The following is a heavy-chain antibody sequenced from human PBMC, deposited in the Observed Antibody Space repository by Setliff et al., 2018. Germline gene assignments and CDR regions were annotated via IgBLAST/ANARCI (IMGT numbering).Heavy chain of an antibody. V-gene: IGHV4-61*09. CDR2: IYTSGST. CDR3: ARGGLWFGELLWKYYYYGMDV. Sequence: TLSLTCTVSGGSISSGSYYWSWIRQPAGKGLEWIGHIYTSGSTNYNPSLKSRVAISVDTSKNQFSLKLSSVTAADTAVYYCARGGLWFGELLWKYYYYGMDVWGQGTTVTVSS. J-gene: IGHJ6*02. CDR1: GGSISSGSYY. D-gene: IGHD3-10*01.